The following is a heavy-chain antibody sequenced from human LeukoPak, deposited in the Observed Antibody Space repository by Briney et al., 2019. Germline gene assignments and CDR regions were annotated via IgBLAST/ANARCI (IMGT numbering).Heavy chain of an antibody. V-gene: IGHV3-21*01. Sequence: PGGSLRLSCAPSGFRLSSHSMQWVRQAPGEGMEGVSSISSSRRYIYYAESVKGRFTISRDNAKNSLSLQMNSLRAEDTAVYYCARGYSNYAYIFDSWGQGTLVTVSS. D-gene: IGHD3-16*01. J-gene: IGHJ4*02. CDR3: ARGYSNYAYIFDS. CDR1: GFRLSSHS. CDR2: ISSSRRYI.